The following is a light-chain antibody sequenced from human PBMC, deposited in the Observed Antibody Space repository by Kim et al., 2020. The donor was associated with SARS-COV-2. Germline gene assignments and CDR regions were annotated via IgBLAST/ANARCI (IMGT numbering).Light chain of an antibody. J-gene: IGLJ2*01. Sequence: APGKKATITCGGNNIGDKSVHWYQQKPGQAPLLVLYYDNARPSGIPERFSGSNSGNTATLTISTVEAGDEADYYCQVWDSSSDHVVFGGGTKLTVL. CDR3: QVWDSSSDHVV. V-gene: IGLV3-21*04. CDR2: YDN. CDR1: NIGDKS.